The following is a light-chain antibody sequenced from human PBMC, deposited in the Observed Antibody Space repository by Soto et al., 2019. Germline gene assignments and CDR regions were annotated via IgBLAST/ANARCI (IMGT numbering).Light chain of an antibody. V-gene: IGKV3-20*01. CDR2: DTS. J-gene: IGKJ3*01. Sequence: EIVLMQSPGTLSLSPGEGATLSCRASQSVNSNYLAWYQQKPGQAPTVLIFDTSRRATGVPDRFSGSGSGTDFTLPISRLEPADFAVYYCQQYGSSQFTFGPGTKVNIK. CDR1: QSVNSNY. CDR3: QQYGSSQFT.